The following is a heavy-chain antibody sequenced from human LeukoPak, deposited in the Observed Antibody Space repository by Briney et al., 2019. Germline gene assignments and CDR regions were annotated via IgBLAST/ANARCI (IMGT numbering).Heavy chain of an antibody. J-gene: IGHJ6*02. CDR1: GFTFSNFP. CDR2: ISGSGGDT. CDR3: ARDLGGGSSSSIYYYYYGMDV. D-gene: IGHD6-6*01. V-gene: IGHV3-23*01. Sequence: GGSLRLSCAASGFTFSNFPMTWVRRAPGKGLESFSSISGSGGDTYYADSVKGRFTISRDNSKNTLYLQMNSLRAEDTAVYYCARDLGGGSSSSIYYYYYGMDVWGQGTTVTVSS.